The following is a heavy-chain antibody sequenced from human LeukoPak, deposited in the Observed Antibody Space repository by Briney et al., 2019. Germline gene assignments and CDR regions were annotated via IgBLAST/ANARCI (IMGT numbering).Heavy chain of an antibody. CDR2: IYPGDSDT. J-gene: IGHJ4*02. D-gene: IGHD2-15*01. CDR3: ARQHLGYCSGGSCYQIDY. Sequence: GESLKISCKDSGYSFTSYWIGWVRQMPGKGLEWMGIIYPGDSDTRYSPSFQGQVTISADKSISTAYLQWSSLKASDTAMYYCARQHLGYCSGGSCYQIDYWGQGTLVTVSS. CDR1: GYSFTSYW. V-gene: IGHV5-51*01.